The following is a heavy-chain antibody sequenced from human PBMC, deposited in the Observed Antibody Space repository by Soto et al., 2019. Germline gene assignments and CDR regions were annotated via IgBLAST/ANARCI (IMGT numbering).Heavy chain of an antibody. V-gene: IGHV4-59*08. CDR1: GGSISSYC. CDR3: ARQQSWYFDL. J-gene: IGHJ2*01. CDR2: ICYSGTT. Sequence: QVQLQESGPGLVKPSETLSLTCTVSGGSISSYCWSWIRQPPGKGLEWIGYICYSGTTNYAPSLKSRATISVDTSKNQSSLRLSSVTAADTAVYYCARQQSWYFDLWGRGTLATVSS.